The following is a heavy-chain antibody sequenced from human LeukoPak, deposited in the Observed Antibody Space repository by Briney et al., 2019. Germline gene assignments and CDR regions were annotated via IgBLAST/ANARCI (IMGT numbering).Heavy chain of an antibody. J-gene: IGHJ1*01. CDR1: GYSISNDYY. D-gene: IGHD4-17*01. V-gene: IGHV4-38-2*02. Sequence: SETLSLTCSVSGYSISNDYYWGWIRQSPEKGLEWLGSISHSGSTYYNPSLRSRVTISRDMPKNKFSLDLNSVTAADTAVYYCAGISTGSCFRHWGQGTLVTVSS. CDR2: ISHSGST. CDR3: AGISTGSCFRH.